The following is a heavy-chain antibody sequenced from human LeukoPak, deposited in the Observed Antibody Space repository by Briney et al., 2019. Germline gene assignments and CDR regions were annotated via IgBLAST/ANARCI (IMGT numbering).Heavy chain of an antibody. CDR3: ARDQERYYYDSSGPSY. Sequence: GGSLRLSCAASGFTFSSYAMSWVRQAPGKGLEWVAVIWYDGSNKYYADSVKGRFTISRDNSKNTLYLQMNSLRAEDTAVYYCARDQERYYYDSSGPSYWGQGTLVTVSS. CDR2: IWYDGSNK. CDR1: GFTFSSYA. D-gene: IGHD3-22*01. V-gene: IGHV3-33*08. J-gene: IGHJ4*02.